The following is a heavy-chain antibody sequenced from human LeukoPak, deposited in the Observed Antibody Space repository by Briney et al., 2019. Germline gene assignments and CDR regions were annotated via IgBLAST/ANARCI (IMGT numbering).Heavy chain of an antibody. CDR3: VRDYYYDSSGPGF. Sequence: GGSLRLSCAASGFTFSTYALHWVRQAPGKGLEWVAVVSYDGSNKYYADSVKGRFTISRDNSKNALYLQMNSLRAEDTAVYYCVRDYYYDSSGPGFWGQGTLVTVSS. D-gene: IGHD3-22*01. CDR2: VSYDGSNK. CDR1: GFTFSTYA. V-gene: IGHV3-30*04. J-gene: IGHJ4*02.